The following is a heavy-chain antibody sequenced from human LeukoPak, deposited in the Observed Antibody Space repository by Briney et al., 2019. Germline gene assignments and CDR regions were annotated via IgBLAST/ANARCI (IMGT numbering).Heavy chain of an antibody. Sequence: ASVKVSCKASGGTFSSYAISWVRQAPGQGLEWMGGIIPIFGTANYAQKFQGRVTITADECTSTAYMELSSLRSEDTAVYYCARDQNYYDSSGYDWFDPWGQGTLVTVSS. CDR1: GGTFSSYA. V-gene: IGHV1-69*13. CDR2: IIPIFGTA. D-gene: IGHD3-22*01. CDR3: ARDQNYYDSSGYDWFDP. J-gene: IGHJ5*02.